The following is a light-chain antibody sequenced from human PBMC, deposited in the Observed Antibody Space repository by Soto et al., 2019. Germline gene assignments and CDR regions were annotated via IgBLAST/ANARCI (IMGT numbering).Light chain of an antibody. Sequence: DIQMTQSPSTLSASVGDRVTITCRASQSVNSWLAWYQQKPGEVPKLLIYKASNLESGVPSRFSGSGSGTAFTLPISSLQPDDFVSYYCQQYSRNPLTFGGGTKVEI. CDR1: QSVNSW. CDR2: KAS. CDR3: QQYSRNPLT. J-gene: IGKJ4*01. V-gene: IGKV1-5*03.